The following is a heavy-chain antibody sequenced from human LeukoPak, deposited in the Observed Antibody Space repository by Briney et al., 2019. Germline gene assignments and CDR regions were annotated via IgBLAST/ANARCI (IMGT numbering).Heavy chain of an antibody. D-gene: IGHD6-19*01. CDR2: ISSSGSLI. CDR3: AKVSGSGWHFDH. V-gene: IGHV3-48*03. CDR1: GFTFSNYE. Sequence: PGGSLRLSCAASGFTFSNYEMNWVRQAPGKGLEWVSFISSSGSLIYYADSVKGRFTISRDSAKNSLYLQIDSLRVEDTAVYYCAKVSGSGWHFDHWGRGTLVTVSS. J-gene: IGHJ4*02.